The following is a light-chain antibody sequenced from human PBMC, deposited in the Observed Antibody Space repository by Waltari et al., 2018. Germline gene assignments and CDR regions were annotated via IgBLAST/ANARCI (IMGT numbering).Light chain of an antibody. V-gene: IGKV4-1*01. J-gene: IGKJ1*01. CDR3: QQYYTVPWA. CDR1: QSLLYSSNNKNY. CDR2: WAS. Sequence: DIVMTQSPDYLAVSLGERVTITGKSSQSLLYSSNNKNYLAWYQQKPGQAPNLLISWASTRESGVPNRFSGSGSGTDFTLTISGLQAEDVAVYYCQQYYTVPWAFGQGTKVEIK.